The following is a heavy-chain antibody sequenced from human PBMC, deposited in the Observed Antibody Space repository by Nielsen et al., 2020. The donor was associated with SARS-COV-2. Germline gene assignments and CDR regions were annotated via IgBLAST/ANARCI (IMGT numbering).Heavy chain of an antibody. CDR3: ATDQYCPNGICSSGGRDY. D-gene: IGHD2-8*01. V-gene: IGHV3-74*01. CDR1: GFTFSDYY. J-gene: IGHJ4*02. Sequence: GESLKISCAASGFTFSDYYMSWIRQAPGKGLVWVSRISPDGDIVNYADSVRGRFTTSRDNAKNTLYLQMNSLRAEDTAVYFCATDQYCPNGICSSGGRDYWGQGTLVTVSS. CDR2: ISPDGDIV.